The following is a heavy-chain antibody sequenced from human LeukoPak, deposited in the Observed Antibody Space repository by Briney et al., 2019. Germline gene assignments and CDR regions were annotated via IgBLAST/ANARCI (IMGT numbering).Heavy chain of an antibody. D-gene: IGHD6-25*01. V-gene: IGHV4-61*02. J-gene: IGHJ6*03. CDR1: GGSISSGSYY. CDR3: AREHSSGQRGIDV. CDR2: TYTSGST. Sequence: SQTLSLTCTVSGGSISSGSYYWSWIRHPAGKGLEWIARTYTSGSTNYNPSLKSRVTISVDTSKNQFSLKLSSVTAAKTAVYYGAREHSSGQRGIDVGGKGTTVPVSS.